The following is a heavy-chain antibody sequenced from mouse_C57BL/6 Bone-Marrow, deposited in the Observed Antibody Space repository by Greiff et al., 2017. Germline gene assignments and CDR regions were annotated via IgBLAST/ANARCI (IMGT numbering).Heavy chain of an antibody. CDR3: ARDGDYYGSSRRYFDF. Sequence: QVQLQQSGAELVMPGASVKLSCKASGYTFTSYWMHWVKQRPGQGLEWIGEIDPSDSYTNYNQKFKGKATLTVYKSSSTAYMQLSSLTSEDSAVYDCARDGDYYGSSRRYFDFWGPGTTVTVSS. J-gene: IGHJ1*01. D-gene: IGHD1-1*01. V-gene: IGHV1-69*01. CDR2: IDPSDSYT. CDR1: GYTFTSYW.